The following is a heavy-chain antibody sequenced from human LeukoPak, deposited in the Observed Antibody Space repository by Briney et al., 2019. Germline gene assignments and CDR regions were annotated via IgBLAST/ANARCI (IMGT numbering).Heavy chain of an antibody. V-gene: IGHV4-59*01. CDR1: GDSISTYC. Sequence: SETLSLTCTVSGDSISTYCWSWIRQPPGKGLECIGYIHYSGSTNYNPSLKSRVTLSLYTSKNQFSLNLRSVTAADTGVYYCSRMRGEYVVASWGQGTLVTVSS. J-gene: IGHJ4*02. CDR3: SRMRGEYVVAS. D-gene: IGHD4-17*01. CDR2: IHYSGST.